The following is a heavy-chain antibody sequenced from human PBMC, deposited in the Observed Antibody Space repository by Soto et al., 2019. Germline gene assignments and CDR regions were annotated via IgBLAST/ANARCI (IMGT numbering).Heavy chain of an antibody. J-gene: IGHJ5*02. CDR3: ARWVGASNWFDP. CDR2: INTNSGDT. D-gene: IGHD1-26*01. CDR1: GYTFTGYH. Sequence: QVQLVQSGAEVKEPGASVKVSCKASGYTFTGYHIHWVRQAPGQGLEWMGWINTNSGDTNYAQKFQGWVTMTRDTSINTAYVQPSRLRSDDTAVYYCARWVGASNWFDPWGQGTLVTVSS. V-gene: IGHV1-2*04.